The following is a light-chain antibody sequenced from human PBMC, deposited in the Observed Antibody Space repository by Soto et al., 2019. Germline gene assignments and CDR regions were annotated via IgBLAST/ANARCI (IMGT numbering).Light chain of an antibody. Sequence: DIQMTQFPSSVSASVGDRVAITCRASQIISNWVAWYQQKPGTAPRLLTYAAPTLNSGVPSRFSGRRSGTDFTLTIDVLQPEDFAISYCQQAYSFPFTFGPGTKVDLK. CDR1: QIISNW. CDR2: AAP. J-gene: IGKJ3*01. CDR3: QQAYSFPFT. V-gene: IGKV1-12*01.